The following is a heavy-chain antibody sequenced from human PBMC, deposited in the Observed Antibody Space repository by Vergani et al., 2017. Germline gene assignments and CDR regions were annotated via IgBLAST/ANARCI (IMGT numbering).Heavy chain of an antibody. V-gene: IGHV3-9*01. Sequence: EVQLVESGGGLVQPGRSLRLSCAASGFTFDDYAMHWVRQAPGKGLEWFSGISWNSGSIGYAESVKGRFTIARDNAKNSLYLQMNSLRAEDTALYYCAKVHRGLNWENDAFDIWGQGTMVTVSS. CDR2: ISWNSGSI. CDR3: AKVHRGLNWENDAFDI. J-gene: IGHJ3*02. CDR1: GFTFDDYA. D-gene: IGHD7-27*01.